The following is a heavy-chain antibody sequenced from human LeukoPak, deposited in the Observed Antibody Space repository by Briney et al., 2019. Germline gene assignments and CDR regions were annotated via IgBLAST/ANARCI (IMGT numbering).Heavy chain of an antibody. D-gene: IGHD2-21*02. CDR2: ISGYGRTI. Sequence: GGSLRLSCAASGFTFSTYAMNWVRQAPGKGLEWVSYISGYGRTIYYADSVKGRFTVSRDNAQNSLSLLMNSLRAEDTAVYYCARSDLLDYWGQGTLVTVSS. V-gene: IGHV3-48*03. CDR3: ARSDLLDY. CDR1: GFTFSTYA. J-gene: IGHJ4*02.